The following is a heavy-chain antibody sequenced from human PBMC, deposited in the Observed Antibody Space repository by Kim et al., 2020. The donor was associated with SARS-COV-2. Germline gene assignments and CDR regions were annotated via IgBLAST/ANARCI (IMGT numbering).Heavy chain of an antibody. V-gene: IGHV4-31*02. CDR3: ARTGGYDYDF. Sequence: NTYYNPSLKSRVTISEDTSKNQFSLKLTSVTAADTAVYYCARTGGYDYDFWGQGTLVTVSS. D-gene: IGHD5-12*01. CDR2: NT. J-gene: IGHJ4*02.